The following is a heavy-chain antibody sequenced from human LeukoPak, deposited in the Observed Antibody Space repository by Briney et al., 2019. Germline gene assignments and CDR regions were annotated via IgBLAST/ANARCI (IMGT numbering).Heavy chain of an antibody. J-gene: IGHJ4*02. CDR1: GGSISSYY. Sequence: SETLSLTCTVSGGSISSYYWSWIRQPPGKGLEWIGYIYYSGSTNYNPSPKSRVTISVDTSKNQFSLKLSSVTAADTAVYYCAREAAAGDIDYWGQGTLVTVSS. V-gene: IGHV4-59*01. D-gene: IGHD6-13*01. CDR2: IYYSGST. CDR3: AREAAAGDIDY.